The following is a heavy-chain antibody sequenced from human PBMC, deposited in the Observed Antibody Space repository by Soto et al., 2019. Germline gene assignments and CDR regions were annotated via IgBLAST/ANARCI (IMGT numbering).Heavy chain of an antibody. CDR1: GYTFTSYG. CDR3: ARGTSRIGYCSGGSCYSLDY. Sequence: ASVKVSCKASGYTFTSYGFIWVRQAPGQGLEWMGWISAYNVNTNYAQKLQGRVTLTTDTSTSTAYMELRSLRSDDTALYYCARGTSRIGYCSGGSCYSLDYWGQGTLVTVSS. D-gene: IGHD2-15*01. CDR2: ISAYNVNT. J-gene: IGHJ4*02. V-gene: IGHV1-18*01.